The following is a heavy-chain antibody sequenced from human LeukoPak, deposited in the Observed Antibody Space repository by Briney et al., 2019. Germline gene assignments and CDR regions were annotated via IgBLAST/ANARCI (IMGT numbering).Heavy chain of an antibody. V-gene: IGHV3-23*01. CDR2: ISGSGGSR. CDR1: GFTFSSYA. CDR3: AKDLWWFGEYDAFDF. D-gene: IGHD3-10*01. J-gene: IGHJ3*01. Sequence: GGSLRLSCAASGFTFSSYAMNWVRQAPGKGLEWVSTISGSGGSRYYADSVKGRFTISRDNSKNTLFLQMDSLRAEDTAVYYCAKDLWWFGEYDAFDFWGQGTMVTVSS.